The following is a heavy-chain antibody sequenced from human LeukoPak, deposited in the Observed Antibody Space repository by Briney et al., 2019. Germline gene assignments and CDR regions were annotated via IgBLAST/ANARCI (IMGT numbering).Heavy chain of an antibody. CDR3: ARDRGIAARPGYYGMDV. D-gene: IGHD6-6*01. V-gene: IGHV4-59*01. Sequence: SETLSLTCTVSGGSISSYYWSWSRQPPGKGLERSGYIYYSVSTNYNPPLKSRVTISVDTSKNHFSLKLSSVPAADTAVYYCARDRGIAARPGYYGMDVLGQGTTVTVSS. CDR1: GGSISSYY. CDR2: IYYSVST. J-gene: IGHJ6*02.